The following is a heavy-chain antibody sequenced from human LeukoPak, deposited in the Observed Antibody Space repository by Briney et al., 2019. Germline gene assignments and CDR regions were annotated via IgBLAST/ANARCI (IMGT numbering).Heavy chain of an antibody. Sequence: GESLKISCEGSGYSFSNYWIAWVRQMPGKGLEWMGIIYPGDSDTRYSPSFQGQVTISADKSISTAYLQWSSLKASDTAMYYCARSYNYYDSSGYYYWGQGTLVTVSS. V-gene: IGHV5-51*01. D-gene: IGHD3-22*01. J-gene: IGHJ4*02. CDR1: GYSFSNYW. CDR2: IYPGDSDT. CDR3: ARSYNYYDSSGYYY.